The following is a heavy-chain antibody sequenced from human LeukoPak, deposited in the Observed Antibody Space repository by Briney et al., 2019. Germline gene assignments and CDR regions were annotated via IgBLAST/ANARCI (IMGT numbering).Heavy chain of an antibody. Sequence: KTGESLKISCKGSGYSFTSYWIGWVRQMPGKGLEWMGIIYPGDSDTRYSPSFQGQVTISADKSISTAYLQWSSLKASDTAMYYCASFGTTYYYDSSGYSPYFDYWGQGTLVTVSS. D-gene: IGHD3-22*01. J-gene: IGHJ4*02. V-gene: IGHV5-51*01. CDR3: ASFGTTYYYDSSGYSPYFDY. CDR1: GYSFTSYW. CDR2: IYPGDSDT.